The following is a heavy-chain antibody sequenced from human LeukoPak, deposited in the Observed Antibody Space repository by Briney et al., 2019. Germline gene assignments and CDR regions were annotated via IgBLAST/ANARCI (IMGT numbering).Heavy chain of an antibody. J-gene: IGHJ6*02. D-gene: IGHD4-17*01. CDR3: ARTEDYGDYVGRYYYYYGMDV. CDR1: GFTFRSYW. V-gene: IGHV3-74*01. Sequence: GGSLRLSCAASGFTFRSYWMHWVRQAPGKGLVWVSRINSDGSSTSYADSVKGRFTISRDNAKNTLYLQMNSLRAEDTAVYYCARTEDYGDYVGRYYYYYGMDVWGQGNAVTVSS. CDR2: INSDGSST.